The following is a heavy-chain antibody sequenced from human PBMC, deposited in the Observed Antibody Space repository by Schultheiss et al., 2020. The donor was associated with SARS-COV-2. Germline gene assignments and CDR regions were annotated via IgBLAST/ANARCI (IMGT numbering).Heavy chain of an antibody. J-gene: IGHJ4*02. V-gene: IGHV5-51*01. Sequence: GGSLRLSCKGSGYSFTNYWIGWVRQMPGKGLEWMGVICPGDSDIRYSPSFQGHVTISADKSINTAYLQWSSLKASDTAMYYCARHSGTWYIDYWGQGTLVTVSS. D-gene: IGHD2-15*01. CDR2: ICPGDSDI. CDR1: GYSFTNYW. CDR3: ARHSGTWYIDY.